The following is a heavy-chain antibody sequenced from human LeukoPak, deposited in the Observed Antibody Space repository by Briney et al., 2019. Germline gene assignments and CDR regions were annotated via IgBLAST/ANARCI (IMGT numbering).Heavy chain of an antibody. CDR3: ARLGTAPFDY. Sequence: PSQTLSLTCTVSSGSISSGDYYWSWICQPPGKGLEWIGYISYTGTTYYNPSLKSRVTISEDTSKNLFSLNLSSVTAADTAVYYCARLGTAPFDYWGQGTLVTVSS. V-gene: IGHV4-30-4*08. CDR1: SGSISSGDYY. D-gene: IGHD2-21*02. J-gene: IGHJ4*02. CDR2: ISYTGTT.